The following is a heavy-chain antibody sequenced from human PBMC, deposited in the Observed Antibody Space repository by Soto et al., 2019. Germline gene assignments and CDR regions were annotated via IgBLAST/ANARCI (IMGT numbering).Heavy chain of an antibody. CDR1: GGAIDRGGYY. CDR2: IYYTGST. D-gene: IGHD7-27*01. CDR3: ARVGTSYARRGLDV. J-gene: IGHJ6*02. V-gene: IGHV4-31*03. Sequence: SETLSLTCNVSGGAIDRGGYYWCWIRQHPGKGLEWIGYIYYTGSTYYNPSLKSRVSISIDTSKNQFSLELISVTAADTAVYYCARVGTSYARRGLDVWGQGTTVTSP.